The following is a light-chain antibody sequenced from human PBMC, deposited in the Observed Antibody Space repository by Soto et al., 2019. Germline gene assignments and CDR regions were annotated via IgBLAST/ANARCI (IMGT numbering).Light chain of an antibody. CDR2: GAS. J-gene: IGKJ1*01. CDR3: QQYNNWPPWT. CDR1: QSVSSN. Sequence: EIVMTQSPATLSVSPGERATLSCRASQSVSSNLAWYQQKPCQAPRLLIYGASTMATGIPARFSGSGSGTAVTLTISTLQSEDFAVYYGQQYNNWPPWTFGQGTKVEIK. V-gene: IGKV3-15*01.